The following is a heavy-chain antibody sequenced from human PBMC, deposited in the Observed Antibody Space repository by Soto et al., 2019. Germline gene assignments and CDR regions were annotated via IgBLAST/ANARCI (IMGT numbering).Heavy chain of an antibody. CDR1: GFTFSSYA. CDR3: ANLWYVLYY. Sequence: PGGSLRLSCAASGFTFSSYAMNWVRQAPGKGLEWVSYISSSSSTIYYADSVKGRFTISRDNAKNSLYLQMNSLRAEDTAVYYCANLWYVLYYWGQGSLDTVSS. CDR2: ISSSSSTI. V-gene: IGHV3-48*01. D-gene: IGHD6-13*01. J-gene: IGHJ4*02.